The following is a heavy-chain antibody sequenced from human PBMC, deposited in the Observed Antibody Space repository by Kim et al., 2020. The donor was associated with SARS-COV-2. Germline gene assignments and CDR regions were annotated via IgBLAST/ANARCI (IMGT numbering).Heavy chain of an antibody. CDR2: FNPEGYGT. Sequence: ASVKVSCKVSGYSLTELSMHWVRQAPGKGLEWMGGFNPEGYGTIYAQKFQGRLTMTQDTSTGTAYMELRSLRVEDTAIYYCATDILDTCGQGTMVAVPA. CDR1: GYSLTELS. CDR3: ATDILDT. V-gene: IGHV1-24*01. J-gene: IGHJ3*02.